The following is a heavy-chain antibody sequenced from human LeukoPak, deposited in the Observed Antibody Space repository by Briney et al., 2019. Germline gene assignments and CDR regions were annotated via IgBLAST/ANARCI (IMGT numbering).Heavy chain of an antibody. CDR1: GGSISSSSYY. Sequence: SETLSLTCTVSGGSISSSSYYLGWIRQPPGKGLEWIVSIYYSGSTYYNPSLKSRVTISVDTSKNQFSLKLSSVTAADTAVYYCARLPRATVSYYFDYWGQGTLVTVSS. D-gene: IGHD4-17*01. CDR2: IYYSGST. J-gene: IGHJ4*02. V-gene: IGHV4-39*01. CDR3: ARLPRATVSYYFDY.